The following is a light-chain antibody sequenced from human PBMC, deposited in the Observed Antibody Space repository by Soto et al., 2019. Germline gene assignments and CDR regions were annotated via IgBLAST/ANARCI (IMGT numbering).Light chain of an antibody. CDR2: EGS. J-gene: IGLJ2*01. V-gene: IGLV2-23*01. Sequence: QSVLTQPASVSASPGQSITISCTGTSSDVGSYNLVSWYQQHPGKAPKLMIYEGSKRPSGVSNRFSGSKSGNTASLTISGLQAEDEADYYCCSYAGSRDVVFGGGTQLTVL. CDR3: CSYAGSRDVV. CDR1: SSDVGSYNL.